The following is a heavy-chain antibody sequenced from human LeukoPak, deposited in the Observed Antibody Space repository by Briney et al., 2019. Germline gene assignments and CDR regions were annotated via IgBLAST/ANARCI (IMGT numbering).Heavy chain of an antibody. Sequence: PGGSLRLSCVASGFTFSSYWMTWVRQAPGKGLEWVANIKTDGSQIYYVDSVKGRFTISRDNAKNSLYLQMNSLRAEDTAVYYCARNSNHYYDSSGYYPSGYYYYYMDVWGKGTTVTVSS. V-gene: IGHV3-7*01. CDR2: IKTDGSQI. J-gene: IGHJ6*03. CDR1: GFTFSSYW. D-gene: IGHD3-22*01. CDR3: ARNSNHYYDSSGYYPSGYYYYYMDV.